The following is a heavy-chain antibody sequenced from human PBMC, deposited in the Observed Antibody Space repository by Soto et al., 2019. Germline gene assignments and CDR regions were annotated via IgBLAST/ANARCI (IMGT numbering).Heavy chain of an antibody. J-gene: IGHJ4*02. CDR3: LYDDSSGYYPSTFDY. Sequence: QVQLVQSGAEVKKPGASVKVSCKASGYTFTSYDINWVRQATGQGLEWMGWMNPNSGNTGYAQKFQGRVTMTRDTSTSTVYMELSSLRSEDTAVYYCLYDDSSGYYPSTFDYWGQGTLVTVSS. V-gene: IGHV1-8*01. CDR2: MNPNSGNT. CDR1: GYTFTSYD. D-gene: IGHD3-22*01.